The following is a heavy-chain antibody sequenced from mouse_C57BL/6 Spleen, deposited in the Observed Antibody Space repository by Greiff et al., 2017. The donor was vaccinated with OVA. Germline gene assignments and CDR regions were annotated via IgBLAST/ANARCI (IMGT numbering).Heavy chain of an antibody. Sequence: QVQLQQPGAELVRPGSSVKLSCKASGYTFTSYWMHWVKQRPIQGLEWIGNIDPSDSETHYNQKFKDKATLTVDKSSSTAYMQLSSLTSEDSAVYYCARGNYSTSDYWGQGTTLTVSS. J-gene: IGHJ2*01. V-gene: IGHV1-52*01. D-gene: IGHD2-5*01. CDR2: IDPSDSET. CDR1: GYTFTSYW. CDR3: ARGNYSTSDY.